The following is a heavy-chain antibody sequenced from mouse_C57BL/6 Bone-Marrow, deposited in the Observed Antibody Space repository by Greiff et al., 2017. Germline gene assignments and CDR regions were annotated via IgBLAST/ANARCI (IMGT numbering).Heavy chain of an antibody. D-gene: IGHD2-4*01. CDR2: IYPGDGDT. CDR3: AREDDYDVPY. V-gene: IGHV1-82*01. Sequence: QVQLQQSGPELVKPGASVKISCKASGYAFSSSWMNWVKQRPGKGLEWIGRIYPGDGDTNYNGKFKGKATLTADKSSSTAYMHLSSLTSEDSAVYFCAREDDYDVPYGGQGTLVTVSA. CDR1: GYAFSSSW. J-gene: IGHJ3*01.